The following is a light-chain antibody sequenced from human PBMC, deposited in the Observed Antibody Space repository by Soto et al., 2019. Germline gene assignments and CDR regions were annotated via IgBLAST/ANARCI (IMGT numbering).Light chain of an antibody. CDR3: SSYTSDSIGA. V-gene: IGLV2-14*03. J-gene: IGLJ1*01. CDR2: DVS. Sequence: QSVLTQPASVSGSPGQSITISCTGTSSDVGGFNHVSWFQQHPGKAPKLMIYDVSNRPSGVSNRFAGSKSGNTASLTISGLQPEDEADYYCSSYTSDSIGAFGTGTKVTVL. CDR1: SSDVGGFNH.